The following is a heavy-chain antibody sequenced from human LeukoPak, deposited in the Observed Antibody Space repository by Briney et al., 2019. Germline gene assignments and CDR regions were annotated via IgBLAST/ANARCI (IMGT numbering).Heavy chain of an antibody. V-gene: IGHV3-48*02. CDR2: INGRSSTI. Sequence: GGSLRLSCAASGFTFGTYSLNWVRQAPGKGLEWVSYINGRSSTIFYADSVKGRFTISRDNAKNSLFLQMNSLRDEDTAVYYCAGSMYNWNYYFDYWGQGTLVTVSS. CDR1: GFTFGTYS. J-gene: IGHJ4*02. CDR3: AGSMYNWNYYFDY. D-gene: IGHD1-7*01.